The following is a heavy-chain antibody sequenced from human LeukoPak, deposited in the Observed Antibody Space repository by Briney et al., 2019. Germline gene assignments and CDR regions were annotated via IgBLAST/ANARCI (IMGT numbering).Heavy chain of an antibody. CDR3: ARHDYLGD. CDR2: IKIDGST. Sequence: GGSLRLSCAASGFTLSDHFLAWVRQAPGKGLEWVSLIKIDGSTYYPDSVKGRFTISRDNSKNMVYLQMNSLRAEDTAVYYCARHDYLGDWGQGTLVTVSS. V-gene: IGHV3-53*01. CDR1: GFTLSDHF. J-gene: IGHJ4*02.